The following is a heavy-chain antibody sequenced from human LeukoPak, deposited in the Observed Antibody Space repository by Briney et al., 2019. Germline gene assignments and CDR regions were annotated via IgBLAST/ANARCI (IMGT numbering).Heavy chain of an antibody. Sequence: SETLSLTCTVSGGSISSYYWSWIRQPPGKGLEWIGYIYYSGSTNYNPSPKSRVTISVDTSKNQFSLKLSSVAAADTAVYYCARGDYGSGSYSKPYFDYWGQGTLVTVSS. D-gene: IGHD3-10*01. J-gene: IGHJ4*02. CDR2: IYYSGST. CDR1: GGSISSYY. V-gene: IGHV4-59*01. CDR3: ARGDYGSGSYSKPYFDY.